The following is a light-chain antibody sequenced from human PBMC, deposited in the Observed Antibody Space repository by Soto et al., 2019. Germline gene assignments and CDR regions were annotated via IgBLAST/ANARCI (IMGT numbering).Light chain of an antibody. CDR1: QSIGSH. Sequence: IQVTQSPSSLSASVGDRVTITCRASQSIGSHLNWYQQKPGTAPNLLIHGASSLQGGVPSRFSGSGSGTDFTLTISTLQPEDFATYYCLQTHSLPVAFGGGTKVEI. CDR3: LQTHSLPVA. J-gene: IGKJ4*01. CDR2: GAS. V-gene: IGKV1-39*01.